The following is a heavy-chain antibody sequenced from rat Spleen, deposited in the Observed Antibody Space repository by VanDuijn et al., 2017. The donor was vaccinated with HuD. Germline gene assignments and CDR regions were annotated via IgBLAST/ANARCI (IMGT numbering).Heavy chain of an antibody. CDR3: VRQGYLRDWYFDF. CDR2: ISYDGIST. D-gene: IGHD1-2*01. V-gene: IGHV5-29*01. Sequence: EVQVVESDGGLVQPGRSLKLSCAASGFIFGDFYMAWVRQAPTKGLEWVATISYDGISTYYRDSVKGRFTISRDNAKSTLYLEMDSLRSEDTATYYCVRQGYLRDWYFDFWGPGTMVTVSS. J-gene: IGHJ1*01. CDR1: GFIFGDFY.